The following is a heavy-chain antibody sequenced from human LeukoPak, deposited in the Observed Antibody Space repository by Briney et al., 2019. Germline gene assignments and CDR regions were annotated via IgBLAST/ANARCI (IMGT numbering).Heavy chain of an antibody. Sequence: ASVKVSCKASGYTFTVYYMHWVRQAPGQGLEWMGWINPNSGGTNYAQKFQGRVTITTDESTSTAYMELSSLRSEDTAVYYCEYSYGRQAEPVWGQGSLVTVSS. CDR3: EYSYGRQAEPV. D-gene: IGHD5-18*01. CDR1: GYTFTVYY. CDR2: INPNSGGT. J-gene: IGHJ4*02. V-gene: IGHV1-2*02.